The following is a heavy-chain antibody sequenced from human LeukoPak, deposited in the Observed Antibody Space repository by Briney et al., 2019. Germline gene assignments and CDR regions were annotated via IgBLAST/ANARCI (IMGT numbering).Heavy chain of an antibody. V-gene: IGHV1-69*05. CDR3: ARGQTYYYDSSGYPGDY. CDR2: IIPIFGTA. Sequence: SVKVSCKASGGTFSSYAISWVRQAPGQGLEWMGGIIPIFGTANYAQKFQGRVTITTDESTSTAYMELSSLRSEDTAVYYCARGQTYYYDSSGYPGDYWGQGTLVTVSS. J-gene: IGHJ4*02. D-gene: IGHD3-22*01. CDR1: GGTFSSYA.